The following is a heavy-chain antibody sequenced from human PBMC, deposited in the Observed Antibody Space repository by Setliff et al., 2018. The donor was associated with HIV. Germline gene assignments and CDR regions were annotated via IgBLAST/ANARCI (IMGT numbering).Heavy chain of an antibody. CDR2: IYFTGPT. J-gene: IGHJ4*02. CDR1: NGSIGTYY. D-gene: IGHD3-16*01. Sequence: SETLSLTCTVSNGSIGTYYWTWIRQPPGKGLEYIGYIYFTGPTKFNPSLKSRVTMSVDTSKKQFSLKLSSVTAADTAVYYCARGNNDYVYLDYWGQGAPVTVSS. V-gene: IGHV4-59*01. CDR3: ARGNNDYVYLDY.